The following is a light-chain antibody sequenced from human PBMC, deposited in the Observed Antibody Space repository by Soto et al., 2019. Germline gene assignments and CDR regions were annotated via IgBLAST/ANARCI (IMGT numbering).Light chain of an antibody. Sequence: QSALTQPPSASGSPGQSVTISCTGTNSEVGGYNFVSWYQQHPGKAPKVMIFEVSKRPSGVPDRFSASKSGNTASLTVSGLQPEDEADYYCSSYAGRNTLVFGGGTKLTVL. J-gene: IGLJ3*02. CDR3: SSYAGRNTLV. CDR2: EVS. V-gene: IGLV2-8*01. CDR1: NSEVGGYNF.